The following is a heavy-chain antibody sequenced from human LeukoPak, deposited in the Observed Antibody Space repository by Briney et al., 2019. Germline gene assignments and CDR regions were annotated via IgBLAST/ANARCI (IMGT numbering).Heavy chain of an antibody. CDR3: ARAPFGGSYSSGEDY. D-gene: IGHD1-26*01. CDR1: GGTFSSYA. Sequence: SVKVSCKASGGTFSSYAISWVRQAPGQGLEWMGGIIPIFGTANYAQKFQGRVTITTDESTSTAYMELSSLRSEDTAVYYCARAPFGGSYSSGEDYWGQGTLVTVSS. CDR2: IIPIFGTA. J-gene: IGHJ4*02. V-gene: IGHV1-69*05.